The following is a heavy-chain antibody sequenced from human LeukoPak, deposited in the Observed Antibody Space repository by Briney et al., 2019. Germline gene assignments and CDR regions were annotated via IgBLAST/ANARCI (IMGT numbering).Heavy chain of an antibody. D-gene: IGHD3-22*01. V-gene: IGHV3-23*01. CDR1: GFTFSSYA. Sequence: GGSLRLSCAASGFTFSSYAMSWVRQAPGKGLEWVSAISGSGGSTYYADSAKGRFTISRDNSKNTLYLQMNSLRAEDTAVYYCAKLSNYDSSGYDNFDYWGQGTLVTVSS. J-gene: IGHJ4*02. CDR3: AKLSNYDSSGYDNFDY. CDR2: ISGSGGST.